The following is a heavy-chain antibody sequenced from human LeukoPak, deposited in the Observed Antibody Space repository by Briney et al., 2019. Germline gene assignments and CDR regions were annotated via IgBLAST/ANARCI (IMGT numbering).Heavy chain of an antibody. Sequence: ASVKVSCKASGGTFSSYAISWVRQAPGQGLEWMGGIIPIFGTANYAQKFQGRVTITADESTSTAYMELNSLRSEDTAVYYCARDQGRRITIFGVVTPYGMDVWGQGTTVTVSS. CDR1: GGTFSSYA. CDR3: ARDQGRRITIFGVVTPYGMDV. CDR2: IIPIFGTA. D-gene: IGHD3-3*01. V-gene: IGHV1-69*13. J-gene: IGHJ6*02.